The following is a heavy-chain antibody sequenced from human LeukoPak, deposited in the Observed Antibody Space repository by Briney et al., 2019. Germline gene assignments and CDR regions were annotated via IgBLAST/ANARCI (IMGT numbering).Heavy chain of an antibody. CDR3: TRGAGWLIDY. CDR1: GGSISSYY. J-gene: IGHJ4*02. Sequence: SETLSLTCTVSGGSISSYYWTWIRQPPGRGLEWIGYFYNSGSSTYNPSLKSRVTISVDTSKEQFSLKVNSVTAADTAVYYCTRGAGWLIDYWGQGILVTVSS. D-gene: IGHD3-16*01. V-gene: IGHV4-59*01. CDR2: FYNSGSS.